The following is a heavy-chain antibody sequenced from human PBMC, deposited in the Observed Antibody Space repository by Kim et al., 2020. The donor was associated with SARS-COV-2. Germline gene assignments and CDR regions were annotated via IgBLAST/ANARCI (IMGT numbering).Heavy chain of an antibody. J-gene: IGHJ2*01. CDR2: IKQDGSEK. V-gene: IGHV3-7*01. CDR1: GFTFSNYW. Sequence: GGSLRLSCAASGFTFSNYWMRWVRQAPGKGLEWVANIKQDGSEKHHVDSVTGRFTISRDNAKNSLYLQMNSLRVEDTAVYYCARGTAGAAWFFDLWGRGT. D-gene: IGHD1-1*01. CDR3: ARGTAGAAWFFDL.